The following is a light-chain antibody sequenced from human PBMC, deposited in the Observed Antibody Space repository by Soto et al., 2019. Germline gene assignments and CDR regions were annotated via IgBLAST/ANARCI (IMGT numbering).Light chain of an antibody. J-gene: IGKJ1*01. CDR3: QQYNTWPPWT. CDR2: GAS. Sequence: EIVMTQSPATLSLSPGERATLSCRASQSVITNLAWYQQKPGLPPRLLIYGASNRTMSTPDRFSGSGSGTEFTLTISSLQSEDFAIYYCQQYNTWPPWTFGQGTKVDIK. CDR1: QSVITN. V-gene: IGKV3-15*01.